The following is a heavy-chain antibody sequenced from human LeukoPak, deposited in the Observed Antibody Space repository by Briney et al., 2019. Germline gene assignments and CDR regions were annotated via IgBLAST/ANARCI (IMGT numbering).Heavy chain of an antibody. V-gene: IGHV3-7*01. CDR3: ARTIVFSRVVAVEYWFDP. CDR1: GFTFSSYW. J-gene: IGHJ5*02. Sequence: GGSLRLSCAASGFTFSSYWMSWVRQAPGKGLEWVANIKQDATEQYYVESAKGRFTISRDNTKNSLYLQVNSLRAEDTAVYYCARTIVFSRVVAVEYWFDPWGQGTLVTVSS. CDR2: IKQDATEQ. D-gene: IGHD2-15*01.